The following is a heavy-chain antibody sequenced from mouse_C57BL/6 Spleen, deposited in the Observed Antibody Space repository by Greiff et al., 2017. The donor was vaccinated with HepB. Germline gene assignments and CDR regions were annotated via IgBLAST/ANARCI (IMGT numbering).Heavy chain of an antibody. J-gene: IGHJ1*03. CDR2: ISDGGSYT. Sequence: EVKLMESGGGLVKPGGSLKLSCAASGFTFSSYAMSWVRQTPEKRLEWVATISDGGSYTYYPDNVKGRFTISRDHAKNNLYLQISHLKSEDTAMYYCARDLTGDWYFDVWGTGTTVTVSS. CDR1: GFTFSSYA. D-gene: IGHD4-1*01. V-gene: IGHV5-4*01. CDR3: ARDLTGDWYFDV.